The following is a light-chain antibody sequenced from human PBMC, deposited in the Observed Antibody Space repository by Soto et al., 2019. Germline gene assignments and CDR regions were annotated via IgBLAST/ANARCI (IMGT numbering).Light chain of an antibody. CDR2: ATS. CDR3: QNYNNVPFT. V-gene: IGKV1-27*01. CDR1: QYISNY. Sequence: DIQMTQAPPSLSASVGDRVTITCRASQYISNYLAWYQQKPGKVPKLLIFATSTLQSGVPSRFSGSGSGTDFTLTISSLQPEDVATYYCQNYNNVPFTFGPGTKVDIK. J-gene: IGKJ3*01.